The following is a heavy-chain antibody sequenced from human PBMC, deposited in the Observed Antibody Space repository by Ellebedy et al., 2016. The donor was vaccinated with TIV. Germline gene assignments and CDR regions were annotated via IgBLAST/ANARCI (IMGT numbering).Heavy chain of an antibody. D-gene: IGHD6-19*01. CDR1: GFSLTTSGLC. Sequence: SGPTLVKPTQTLTLTCTLSGFSLTTSGLCVSWIRQAPGKALEWLARIDWDGDKFYNTSLESRLTISKDTFRGEVVLTMTNMQPDDTATYFCARYRNGVFSGYYFDFWGQGTLVTVSS. V-gene: IGHV2-70*17. J-gene: IGHJ4*02. CDR2: IDWDGDK. CDR3: ARYRNGVFSGYYFDF.